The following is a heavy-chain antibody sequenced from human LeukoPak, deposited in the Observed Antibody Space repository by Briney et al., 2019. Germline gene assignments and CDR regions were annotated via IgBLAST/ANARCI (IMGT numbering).Heavy chain of an antibody. V-gene: IGHV3-23*01. Sequence: GGSLRLSCAASGFTISNYAMSWVRQAPGKGLEWVAAISGSVGSTFYADSVRGRFIISRDSSKNTLFVQMNSLRAEDTAVYYCAKADLTSRGRLDNWGQGTLVTVSS. CDR3: AKADLTSRGRLDN. J-gene: IGHJ4*02. CDR2: ISGSVGST. D-gene: IGHD2-15*01. CDR1: GFTISNYA.